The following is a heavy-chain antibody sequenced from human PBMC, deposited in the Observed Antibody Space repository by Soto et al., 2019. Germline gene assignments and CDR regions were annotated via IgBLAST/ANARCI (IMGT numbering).Heavy chain of an antibody. CDR2: IYYSGST. D-gene: IGHD3-10*01. V-gene: IGHV4-31*03. CDR1: GGSISSGGYY. J-gene: IGHJ4*02. CDR3: AREGGITSMFPGPFTY. Sequence: QVQLQESGPGLVKPSQTLSLTCTVSGGSISSGGYYWSWIRQHPGKGLEWIGYIYYSGSTYYNPSLKSRVTISVDTSKNQFSLKLSSVTAADTAVYYCAREGGITSMFPGPFTYWGQGTLVTVSS.